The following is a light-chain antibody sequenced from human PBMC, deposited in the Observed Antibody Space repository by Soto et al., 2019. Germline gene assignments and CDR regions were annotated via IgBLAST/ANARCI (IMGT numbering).Light chain of an antibody. J-gene: IGKJ4*01. CDR2: DAS. CDR3: QHRRSWPLT. V-gene: IGKV3-11*01. Sequence: EIVLTQSPGTLSLSPGERATLSCRASQSVNNYLAWYQQKPGQAPRLLIYDASNRATGIPARFSGGGSGTDFTLPISSLEPEYFAVYYCQHRRSWPLTFGGGTKVEIK. CDR1: QSVNNY.